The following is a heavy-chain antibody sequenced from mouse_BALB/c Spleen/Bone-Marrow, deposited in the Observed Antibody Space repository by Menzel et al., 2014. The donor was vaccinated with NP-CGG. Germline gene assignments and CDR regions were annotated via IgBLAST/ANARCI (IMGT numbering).Heavy chain of an antibody. D-gene: IGHD4-1*01. J-gene: IGHJ4*01. V-gene: IGHV14-3*02. CDR1: GFNIKDTY. Sequence: VQLQQSGAELVKPGASVKLSCTASGFNIKDTYMHWVKQRPEQGLEWIGRIDPANGNTKYDPKFQGKATMTADTSSNTAYLQLSSLTSEDTAVYYCARWEYYAMDYWGRGTSVTVSS. CDR2: IDPANGNT. CDR3: ARWEYYAMDY.